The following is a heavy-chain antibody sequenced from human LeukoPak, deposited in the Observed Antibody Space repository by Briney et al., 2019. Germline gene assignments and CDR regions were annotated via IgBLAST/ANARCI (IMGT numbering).Heavy chain of an antibody. Sequence: PGGSLRLSCAASGFTFSSYAMSWVRQAPGKGLEWVSGISWNSGSIGYADSVKGRFTISRDNAKNSLYLQMNSLRAEDMALYYCAKDNKDQWLVGGAFDYWGQGTLVTVSS. V-gene: IGHV3-9*03. CDR1: GFTFSSYA. D-gene: IGHD6-19*01. J-gene: IGHJ4*02. CDR3: AKDNKDQWLVGGAFDY. CDR2: ISWNSGSI.